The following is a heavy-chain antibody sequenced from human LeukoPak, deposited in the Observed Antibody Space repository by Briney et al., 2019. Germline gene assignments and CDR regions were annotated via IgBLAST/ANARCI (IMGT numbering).Heavy chain of an antibody. CDR1: GFTFSSYG. CDR2: ISYDGSNK. Sequence: GGSPRLSCAASGFTFSSYGMHWVRQAPGKGLEWVAVISYDGSNKYYADSVKGRFTISRDNSKNTLYLQMNSLRAEDTAVYYCAKDLIGGPGDYDAFDIWGQGTMVIVSS. J-gene: IGHJ3*02. V-gene: IGHV3-30*18. D-gene: IGHD4-17*01. CDR3: AKDLIGGPGDYDAFDI.